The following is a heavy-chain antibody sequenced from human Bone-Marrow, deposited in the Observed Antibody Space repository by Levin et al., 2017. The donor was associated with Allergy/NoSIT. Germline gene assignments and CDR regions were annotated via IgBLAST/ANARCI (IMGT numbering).Heavy chain of an antibody. CDR3: AVSGSFLAFDS. J-gene: IGHJ4*02. D-gene: IGHD3-3*01. CDR2: VFYTGTT. Sequence: SETLSLTCTISGGPVASADHFWSWIRQPPGKGLEWIGYVFYTGTTFYNPSLKSRLTMSVDTAENQFSLKLTSVTAADTAVYYCAVSGSFLAFDSWGQGVLVTVSS. CDR1: GGPVASADHF. V-gene: IGHV4-30-4*01.